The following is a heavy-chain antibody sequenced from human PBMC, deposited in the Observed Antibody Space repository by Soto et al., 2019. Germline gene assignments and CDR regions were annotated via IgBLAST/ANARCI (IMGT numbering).Heavy chain of an antibody. Sequence: QVQLVQSGAEVTKPGASVKVSCKASGYTFTSYYIHWVRQAPGQGLEWEGLINPSGGSTTYAPKFQGRVTMTRDTSTSTVYMELNSLRSEDTAVYFCARDAQIGHGYSVYHTYWGQGTLVTVSS. CDR3: ARDAQIGHGYSVYHTY. CDR2: INPSGGST. CDR1: GYTFTSYY. D-gene: IGHD5-12*01. V-gene: IGHV1-46*01. J-gene: IGHJ4*02.